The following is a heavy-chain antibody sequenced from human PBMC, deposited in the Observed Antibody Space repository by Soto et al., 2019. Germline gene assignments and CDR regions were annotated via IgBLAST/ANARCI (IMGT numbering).Heavy chain of an antibody. V-gene: IGHV4-31*03. CDR2: VSYTGNT. Sequence: QVQLQESGPGLMQPSQTLSLTCTVSGGSIGSGGYWWSWIRQHPGRGLEWIGFVSYTGNTQYNPSLKSRVNISVDTSTKQFSLKLSSVTVADTAVYYCARVTLVWGQGTLVTFSS. CDR3: ARVTLV. J-gene: IGHJ4*02. CDR1: GGSIGSGGYW.